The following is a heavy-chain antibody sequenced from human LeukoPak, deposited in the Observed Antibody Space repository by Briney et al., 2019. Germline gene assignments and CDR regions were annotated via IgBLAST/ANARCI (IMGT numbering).Heavy chain of an antibody. Sequence: KPSETLSLTCTVSGGSISSYYWSWIRQPPGKGLEWIGYIYYSGSTNYNPSPKSRVTISVDTSKNQFSLKLSSVTAADTAVYYCARGGGITSQPWVYYYMDVWGKGTTVTVSS. CDR2: IYYSGST. J-gene: IGHJ6*03. D-gene: IGHD3-16*01. CDR3: ARGGGITSQPWVYYYMDV. CDR1: GGSISSYY. V-gene: IGHV4-59*01.